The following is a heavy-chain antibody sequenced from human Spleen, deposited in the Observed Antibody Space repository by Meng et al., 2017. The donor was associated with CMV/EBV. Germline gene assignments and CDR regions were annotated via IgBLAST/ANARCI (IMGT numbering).Heavy chain of an antibody. V-gene: IGHV1-8*01. CDR2: MNPNSGNT. CDR1: GYTFTSYD. D-gene: IGHD3-3*01. J-gene: IGHJ6*02. Sequence: ASVKVSCKASGYTFTSYDINWVRQATGQGLEWMGWMNPNSGNTGYAQKFQGRVTMTRNTSISTAYMELSSLRSEDTAVYYCARGGFGFWSGNSYYYGMDVWGQGTTVTVSS. CDR3: ARGGFGFWSGNSYYYGMDV.